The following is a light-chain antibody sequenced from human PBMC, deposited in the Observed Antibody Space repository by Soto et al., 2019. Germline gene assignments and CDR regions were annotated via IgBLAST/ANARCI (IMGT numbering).Light chain of an antibody. V-gene: IGKV3-20*01. Sequence: EIVLTQSPGTLSLSPGERATLSCRASQSVSSSYLAWYQQKPGQAPRLLIYGASSRATGIPDRFSGSGSGTAFPLTISRLELEDFAVYYCQSYGSSPITFGQGTRLEIK. CDR3: QSYGSSPIT. CDR2: GAS. J-gene: IGKJ5*01. CDR1: QSVSSSY.